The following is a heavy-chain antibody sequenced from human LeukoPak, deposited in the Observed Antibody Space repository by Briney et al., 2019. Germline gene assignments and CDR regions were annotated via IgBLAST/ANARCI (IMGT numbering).Heavy chain of an antibody. D-gene: IGHD5-18*01. CDR3: ARVALLGTAMVVDAFDI. J-gene: IGHJ3*02. CDR1: GFTFSSYW. Sequence: PGGSLRLSCAASGFTFSSYWMSWVRQAPGKGLEWVANIKQDGSEKYYVDSVKGRFTISRDNAKNSLYLQMNSLRAEDTAVYYCARVALLGTAMVVDAFDIWGQGTMVTVSS. CDR2: IKQDGSEK. V-gene: IGHV3-7*01.